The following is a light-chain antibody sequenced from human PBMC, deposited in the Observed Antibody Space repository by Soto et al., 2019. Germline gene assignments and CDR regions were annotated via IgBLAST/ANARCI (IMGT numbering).Light chain of an antibody. CDR3: ISYTGSSTSYV. CDR2: EVS. CDR1: RSDVGSYDH. V-gene: IGLV2-14*01. Sequence: QSVLTQPASVSGSPGQSISISFIGTRSDVGSYDHVAWYQQFPGKTPKLMIYEVSNRPAGVSSRFSGSKSGNTASLTISGLQAEDEADYYCISYTGSSTSYVFGSGTKVTVL. J-gene: IGLJ1*01.